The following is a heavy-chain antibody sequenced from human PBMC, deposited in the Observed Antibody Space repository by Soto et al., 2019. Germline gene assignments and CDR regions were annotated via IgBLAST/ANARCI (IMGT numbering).Heavy chain of an antibody. Sequence: ASVKVSCKASGGTFSSYAISWVRQAPGQGLEWMGGIIPIFGTANYAQKFQGRVTITADESTSTAYMELSSLRSEDTAVYYCARFSGSSSLSAYYYYGMDVWGQGTTVTVSS. CDR1: GGTFSSYA. D-gene: IGHD6-6*01. CDR3: ARFSGSSSLSAYYYYGMDV. CDR2: IIPIFGTA. J-gene: IGHJ6*02. V-gene: IGHV1-69*13.